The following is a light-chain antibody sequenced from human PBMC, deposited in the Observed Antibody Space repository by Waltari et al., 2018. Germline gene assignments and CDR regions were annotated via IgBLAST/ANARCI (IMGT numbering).Light chain of an antibody. J-gene: IGLJ7*01. CDR2: ENT. V-gene: IGLV1-51*02. CDR3: GTWDSSLSGAV. CDR1: RSNPGNTY. Sequence: QSVLTPPPSVSAAPGQRVTIPRPGGRSNPGNTYVSWYRQFPGTAPKLLIYENTERPSGIPGRFSGSKSGTSATLDITGLQAGDEADYYCGTWDSSLSGAVFGGGTHLTVL.